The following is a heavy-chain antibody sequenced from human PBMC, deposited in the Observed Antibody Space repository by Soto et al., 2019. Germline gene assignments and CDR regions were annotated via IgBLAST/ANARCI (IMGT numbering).Heavy chain of an antibody. CDR2: INPNGGST. CDR3: ARAGYCSGGTCFHGNCDY. Sequence: QVQLVQSGAEVKRPGASVKVSCKASGYTFTTYYMHWVRQAPGQGLEWLGIINPNGGSTTYEQKLQGRVTMPRETSTSTVYLTLSSLRSEDTAVYYCARAGYCSGGTCFHGNCDYWGQGTLVTVSA. D-gene: IGHD2-15*01. V-gene: IGHV1-46*01. J-gene: IGHJ4*02. CDR1: GYTFTTYY.